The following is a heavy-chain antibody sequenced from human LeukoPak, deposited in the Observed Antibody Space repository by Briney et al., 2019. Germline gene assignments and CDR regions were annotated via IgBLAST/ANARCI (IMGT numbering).Heavy chain of an antibody. Sequence: AGGSLRLSCAASGFTFSSYAMSWVRQAPGKGLEWVSAISASGGSTFYADSVKGRFTISRDNSKNTLHLQMNSLGAEDTAVYYCARVADYDDSSGYYPLDYWGQGTLVTVSS. CDR3: ARVADYDDSSGYYPLDY. J-gene: IGHJ4*02. D-gene: IGHD3-22*01. CDR2: ISASGGST. V-gene: IGHV3-23*01. CDR1: GFTFSSYA.